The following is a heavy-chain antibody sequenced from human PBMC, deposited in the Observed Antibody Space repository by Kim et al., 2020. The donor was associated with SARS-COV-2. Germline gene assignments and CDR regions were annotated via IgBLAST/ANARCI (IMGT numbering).Heavy chain of an antibody. CDR2: ISGSGGST. V-gene: IGHV3-23*01. J-gene: IGHJ6*03. D-gene: IGHD2-2*02. CDR1: GFTFSSYA. CDR3: ATSVVPAAIDYYYYYYMDV. Sequence: GGSLRLSCAASGFTFSSYAMSWVRQAPGKGLEWVSAISGSGGSTYYADSVKGRFTISRDNSKNTLYLQMNSLRAEDTAVYYCATSVVPAAIDYYYYYYMDVWGKGTTVTVSS.